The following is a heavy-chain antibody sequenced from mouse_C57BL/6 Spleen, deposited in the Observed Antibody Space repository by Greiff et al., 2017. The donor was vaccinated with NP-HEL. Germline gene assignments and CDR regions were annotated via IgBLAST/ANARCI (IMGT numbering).Heavy chain of an antibody. CDR1: GYTFTSYW. CDR2: IHPNSGST. Sequence: QVQLQQPGAELVKPGASVKLSCKASGYTFTSYWMHWVKQRPGQGLEWIGMIHPNSGSTNYNEKFKSKATLTVDKSSSTAYMQRSSLTSEDSAVCYCARRCIYYDYDGAMDYWGQGTSVTVSS. CDR3: ARRCIYYDYDGAMDY. D-gene: IGHD2-4*01. V-gene: IGHV1-64*01. J-gene: IGHJ4*01.